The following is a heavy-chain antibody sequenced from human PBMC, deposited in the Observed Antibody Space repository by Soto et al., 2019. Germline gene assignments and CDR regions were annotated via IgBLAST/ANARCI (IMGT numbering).Heavy chain of an antibody. CDR3: AKDRAVVALGY. J-gene: IGHJ4*02. V-gene: IGHV3-30*18. CDR2: ISYDGSNK. Sequence: GGSLRLSCAASGFTFSSYGMHWVRQAPGKGLEWVAVISYDGSNKYYADSVKGRFTISRDNSKNTLYLQMNSLRAEDTAVYYCAKDRAVVALGYWGQGTLVTVSS. D-gene: IGHD2-15*01. CDR1: GFTFSSYG.